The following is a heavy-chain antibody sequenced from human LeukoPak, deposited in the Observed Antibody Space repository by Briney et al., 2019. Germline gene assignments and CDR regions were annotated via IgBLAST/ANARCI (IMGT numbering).Heavy chain of an antibody. CDR2: ISGSGGST. J-gene: IGHJ4*02. CDR3: AKAGTATQYYFDY. Sequence: GGSLRLSCAASGFTFSSYAMSWVRQAPGKGLEWVSAISGSGGSTYYADSAKGRFTISRDNSKNTLYLQMNSLRAEDTAVYYCAKAGTATQYYFDYWGQGTLVTVSS. V-gene: IGHV3-23*01. CDR1: GFTFSSYA.